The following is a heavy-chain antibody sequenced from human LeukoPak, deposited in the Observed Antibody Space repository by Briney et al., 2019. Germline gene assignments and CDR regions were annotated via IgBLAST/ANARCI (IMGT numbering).Heavy chain of an antibody. J-gene: IGHJ3*02. CDR2: INPSGGST. D-gene: IGHD3-9*01. Sequence: ASVKVSCKASGYTFTSYYMHWVRQAPGQGLEWMGIINPSGGSTSYAQKFQGRVTMTRDTSTSTVYMELSSLRSEDTAVYYCARDRTEVLRYFDWLYGAFDIWGQGTMVTVSS. CDR1: GYTFTSYY. V-gene: IGHV1-46*01. CDR3: ARDRTEVLRYFDWLYGAFDI.